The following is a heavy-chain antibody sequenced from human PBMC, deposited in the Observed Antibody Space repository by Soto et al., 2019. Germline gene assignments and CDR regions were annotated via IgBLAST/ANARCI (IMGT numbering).Heavy chain of an antibody. CDR2: INAGNGNA. V-gene: IGHV1-3*01. CDR3: ARAVAVPADFDY. CDR1: GYTFTGYA. D-gene: IGHD6-19*01. J-gene: IGHJ4*02. Sequence: ASVKVSCKASGYTFTGYAMHWVRQAPGQRLDWMGWINAGNGNAKYSQKFQGRVTITRDTSASAAYMELSSLSSEDTAVYYCARAVAVPADFDYWGQGTLVTVSS.